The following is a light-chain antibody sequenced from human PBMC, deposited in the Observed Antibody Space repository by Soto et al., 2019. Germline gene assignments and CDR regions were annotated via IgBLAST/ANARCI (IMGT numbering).Light chain of an antibody. V-gene: IGLV1-40*01. Sequence: QSVVTQPPSVSGAPGQRVTISCTGSRSNIGAGYDVHWYQQLPGTAPKLLIHGDSNRPSGVPDRFSGSKSGTSASLAITGLQAEDEADYYCQSYDSSLSVLYVFGTGTKVTVL. CDR3: QSYDSSLSVLYV. CDR2: GDS. J-gene: IGLJ1*01. CDR1: RSNIGAGYD.